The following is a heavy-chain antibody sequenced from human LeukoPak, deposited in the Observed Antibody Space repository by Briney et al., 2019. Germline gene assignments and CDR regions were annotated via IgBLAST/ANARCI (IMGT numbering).Heavy chain of an antibody. J-gene: IGHJ4*02. V-gene: IGHV3-7*01. Sequence: GGSLRLSCAASGFTFSSYWMNWARQAPGKGLEWVASINHNGNVNYYVDSVKGRFTISRDNAKNSLYLQMNSLRAEDTAVYYCARDGLPDWSSTDFDYWGQGTLVTVSS. CDR1: GFTFSSYW. D-gene: IGHD3-9*01. CDR2: INHNGNVN. CDR3: ARDGLPDWSSTDFDY.